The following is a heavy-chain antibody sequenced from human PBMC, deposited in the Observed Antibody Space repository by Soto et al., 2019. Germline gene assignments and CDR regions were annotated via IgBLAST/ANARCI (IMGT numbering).Heavy chain of an antibody. CDR1: GFTFSSYA. CDR3: AKGGSLWFGDRGWYFDL. J-gene: IGHJ2*01. Sequence: EVQLLESGGGLVQPGGSLRLSCAASGFTFSSYAMSWVRQAPGKGLEWVSAISGSGGSTYYADSVKGRFTISRDNSKNTLYLQMNSLRAEDTAVYYCAKGGSLWFGDRGWYFDLWGRGTLVTVSS. V-gene: IGHV3-23*01. CDR2: ISGSGGST. D-gene: IGHD3-10*01.